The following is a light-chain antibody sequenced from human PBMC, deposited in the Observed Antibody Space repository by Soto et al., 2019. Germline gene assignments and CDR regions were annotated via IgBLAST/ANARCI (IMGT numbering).Light chain of an antibody. CDR2: DVS. Sequence: QHVLTQPASVSKGPGQAVAITFNRTNRDVGGYNYVSWYQHHPGKAPKLMVYDVSNRPSGVSNRFSGSKSGNTASLTISGFHAEDEADYYCSSYTSSSSYVFGTGTKVTVL. CDR3: SSYTSSSSYV. CDR1: NRDVGGYNY. V-gene: IGLV2-14*03. J-gene: IGLJ1*01.